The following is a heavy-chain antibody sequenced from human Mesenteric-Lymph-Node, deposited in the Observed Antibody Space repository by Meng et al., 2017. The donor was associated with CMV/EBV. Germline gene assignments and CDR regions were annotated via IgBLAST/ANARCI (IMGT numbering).Heavy chain of an antibody. CDR1: GDPIGRSTW. D-gene: IGHD2-21*02. CDR3: ATGEADCDRSVCYWWLGRFAN. V-gene: IGHV4-4*02. CDR2: IFHSGSI. Sequence: SETLSLTCAVSGDPIGRSTWWSWVRQPPEKGLGWIGEIFHSGSINYNPSLRSRATISVDKSKSQFSLTLRSMTAADTAVYYCATGEADCDRSVCYWWLGRFANWGQGTLVTVSS. J-gene: IGHJ4*02.